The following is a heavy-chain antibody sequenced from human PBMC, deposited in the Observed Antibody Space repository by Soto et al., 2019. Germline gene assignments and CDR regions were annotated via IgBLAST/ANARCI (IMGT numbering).Heavy chain of an antibody. CDR1: GFTFGRFT. D-gene: IGHD3-16*01. CDR2: ISSSSAYI. V-gene: IGHV3-21*06. J-gene: IGHJ4*02. Sequence: EVHLVEAGGGLVKPGESLTLSCAASGFTFGRFTLNGVRQAPGKGLEWVSSISSSSAYIYYAESVKGRFTISRDNARSTLYLQMNSLRLDDTAVYFCARDGLTFGGDWGQGTLVAVSS. CDR3: ARDGLTFGGD.